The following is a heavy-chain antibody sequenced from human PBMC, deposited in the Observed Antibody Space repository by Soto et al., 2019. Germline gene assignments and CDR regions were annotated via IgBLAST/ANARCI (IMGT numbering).Heavy chain of an antibody. D-gene: IGHD1-26*01. Sequence: QVQLVESGGGVVQPGRSLRLSCAASGFTFSSYGMHWVRQAPGKGLEWGAVISYDGSNKYYADSVKGRFTISRDNSKNTLYLQMNSLRAEDTAVYYCAKLVSVPDGMDVWGQGTTVTVSS. CDR1: GFTFSSYG. V-gene: IGHV3-30*18. CDR3: AKLVSVPDGMDV. J-gene: IGHJ6*02. CDR2: ISYDGSNK.